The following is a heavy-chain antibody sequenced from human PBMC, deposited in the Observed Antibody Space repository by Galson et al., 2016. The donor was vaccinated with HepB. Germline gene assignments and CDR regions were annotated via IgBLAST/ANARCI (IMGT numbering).Heavy chain of an antibody. CDR2: IWYDGSNK. V-gene: IGHV3-33*01. Sequence: SLRLSCAASGFTFSNYGVHWVRQAPGKGLEWVAVIWYDGSNKYYADSVKGRFTVSRDNSKNTLSLQMNSLRAEDTAVYYCARESDSSSWYVVDYWGQGTLVTVSS. CDR1: GFTFSNYG. D-gene: IGHD6-13*01. J-gene: IGHJ4*02. CDR3: ARESDSSSWYVVDY.